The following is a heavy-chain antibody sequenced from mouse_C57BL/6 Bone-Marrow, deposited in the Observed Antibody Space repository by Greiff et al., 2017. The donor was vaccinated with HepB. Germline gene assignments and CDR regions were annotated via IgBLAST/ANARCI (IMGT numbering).Heavy chain of an antibody. Sequence: QVQLKESGAELVRPGTSVKVSCKASGYAFTNYLIEWVKQRPGQGLEWIGVINPGSGGTNYNEKFKGKATLTADKSSSTAYMQLSSLTSEDSAVYFCAVYQFAYWGQGTLVTVSA. V-gene: IGHV1-54*01. J-gene: IGHJ3*01. CDR3: AVYQFAY. CDR1: GYAFTNYL. CDR2: INPGSGGT. D-gene: IGHD2-3*01.